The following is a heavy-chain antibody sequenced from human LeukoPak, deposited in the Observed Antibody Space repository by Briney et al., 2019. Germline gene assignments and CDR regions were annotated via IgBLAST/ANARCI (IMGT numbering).Heavy chain of an antibody. J-gene: IGHJ4*02. Sequence: GGSLRLSCAAPGFTFSRFALSWVRRAPGKGLEWVSAIGSGGGTAYADSVQGRFTISRDNSKNTLFLQMNSLRAEDTAVYYCAKGSVDSYSSSLDYWGQGTLVTVSS. CDR1: GFTFSRFA. CDR2: IGSGGGT. V-gene: IGHV3-23*01. CDR3: AKGSVDSYSSSLDY. D-gene: IGHD3-22*01.